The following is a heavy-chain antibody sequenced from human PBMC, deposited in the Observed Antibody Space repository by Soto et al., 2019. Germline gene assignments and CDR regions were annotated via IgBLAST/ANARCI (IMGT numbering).Heavy chain of an antibody. J-gene: IGHJ4*02. CDR1: AYTFSDYN. CDR3: ARHRFTSGSDYFDY. CDR2: INPRNGDA. V-gene: IGHV1-2*02. D-gene: IGHD6-19*01. Sequence: GASVKVSCKASAYTFSDYNLHWVRQTPGQGLEWMGSINPRNGDAFSAQKFQARIILTRDTSTTTAYMELIRLASPDTAVYYCARHRFTSGSDYFDYWGQGTLVTGLL.